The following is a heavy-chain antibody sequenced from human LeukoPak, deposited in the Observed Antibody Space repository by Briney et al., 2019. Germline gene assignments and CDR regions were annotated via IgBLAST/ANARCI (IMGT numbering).Heavy chain of an antibody. D-gene: IGHD3-22*01. V-gene: IGHV4-4*02. J-gene: IGHJ4*02. CDR1: GGSISSSNW. Sequence: SGTLSLTCAVSGGSISSSNWWSWVRQPPGKGLEWIGSIYYSGSTYYNPSLKSRVTISVDTSKNQFSLKLSSVTAADTAVYYCARITYYYDSSGYLYFDYWGQGTLVTVSS. CDR3: ARITYYYDSSGYLYFDY. CDR2: IYYSGST.